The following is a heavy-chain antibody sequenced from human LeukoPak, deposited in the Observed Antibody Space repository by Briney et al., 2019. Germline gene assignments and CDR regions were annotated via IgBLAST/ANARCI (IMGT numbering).Heavy chain of an antibody. D-gene: IGHD6-19*01. CDR1: GGSISSSSYY. CDR2: IYYSGST. V-gene: IGHV4-39*07. J-gene: IGHJ5*02. CDR3: ARDTRWYSSGWRPYNWFDP. Sequence: PSETLSLTCTVSGGSISSSSYYWGWIRQPPGKGLEWIGSIYYSGSTYYNPSLKSRVTISVDTSKNQFSLKLSSVTAADTAVYYCARDTRWYSSGWRPYNWFDPWGQGTLVTVSS.